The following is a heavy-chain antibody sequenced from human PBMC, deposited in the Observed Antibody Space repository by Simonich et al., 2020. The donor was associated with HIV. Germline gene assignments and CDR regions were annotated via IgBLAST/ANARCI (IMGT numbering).Heavy chain of an antibody. CDR2: INPIFGTA. Sequence: QVQLVQSGAEVKKPGSSVKVSCKASGGTFSSFAISWVRQAPGLGLEWVEGINPIFGTANYAQMFQGRVTITADESTSTAYMELSSLRSEDTGIYYCARKGGGRGVYYFDYWGQGTLVTVSS. CDR1: GGTFSSFA. CDR3: ARKGGGRGVYYFDY. J-gene: IGHJ4*02. V-gene: IGHV1-69*13. D-gene: IGHD3-10*01.